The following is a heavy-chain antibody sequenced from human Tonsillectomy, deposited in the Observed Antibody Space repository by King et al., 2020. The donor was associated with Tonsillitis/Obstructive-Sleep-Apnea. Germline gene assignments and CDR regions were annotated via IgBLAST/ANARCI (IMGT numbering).Heavy chain of an antibody. Sequence: VQLQESGPGLVKPSGTLSLTCAVSGGSISSSYWCTWVRQPPGKGLEWIGEVYNSGSTHYSPSLKSRVTISVDKSKNQFSLKLNSVTAADTAVYYCAAALYGDNFDYWGQGTLVTVSS. D-gene: IGHD4/OR15-4a*01. J-gene: IGHJ4*02. V-gene: IGHV4-4*02. CDR2: VYNSGST. CDR3: AAALYGDNFDY. CDR1: GGSISSSYW.